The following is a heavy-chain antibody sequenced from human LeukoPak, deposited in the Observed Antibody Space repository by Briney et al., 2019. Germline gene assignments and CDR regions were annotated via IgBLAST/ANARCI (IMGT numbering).Heavy chain of an antibody. CDR1: GFTFDDYA. J-gene: IGHJ6*03. D-gene: IGHD3-3*01. CDR2: ISGDGGST. Sequence: GGSLRLSCAASGFTFDDYAMHWVRQAPGKGLEWVSLISGDGGSTYYADSVKGRFTISRDNSKNSLYLQMNSLRTEDTALYYCAKGGFWSGYCKTPPYYYYYYMDVWGKGTTVTVSS. CDR3: AKGGFWSGYCKTPPYYYYYYMDV. V-gene: IGHV3-43*02.